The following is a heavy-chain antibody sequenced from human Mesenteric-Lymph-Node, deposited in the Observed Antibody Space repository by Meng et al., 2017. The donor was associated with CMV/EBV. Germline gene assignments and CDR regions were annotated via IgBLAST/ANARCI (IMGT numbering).Heavy chain of an antibody. J-gene: IGHJ6*02. CDR1: GFLFSTNGVG. CDR2: IYYNDDK. V-gene: IGHV2-5*01. CDR3: ARYGRGYRPPYYYGMDL. Sequence: SGPTLVKPTQTLTLTCTFSGFLFSTNGVGVGWIRQPPGKALEWLALIYYNDDKRYRPSLKSMLSITKDTSKNQVVLTMTNMDPVDTATYYCARYGRGYRPPYYYGMDLWGQGTTVTVSS. D-gene: IGHD5-18*01.